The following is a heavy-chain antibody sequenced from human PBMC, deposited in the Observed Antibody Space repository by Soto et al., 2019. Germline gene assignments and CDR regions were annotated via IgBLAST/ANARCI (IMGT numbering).Heavy chain of an antibody. V-gene: IGHV3-23*01. CDR1: GFTFSSYA. Sequence: EVQLLESGGDLVQPGGSLRLSCAASGFTFSSYAMSWVRQAPVKGPEWVSSMSGSGDNTYYGDSVKGRFINSRDNSKNALYLQMSSLRVADTAVYCCAKVRTYDYANYFDPWGQGTRVTVSS. CDR3: AKVRTYDYANYFDP. J-gene: IGHJ5*02. D-gene: IGHD4-17*01. CDR2: MSGSGDNT.